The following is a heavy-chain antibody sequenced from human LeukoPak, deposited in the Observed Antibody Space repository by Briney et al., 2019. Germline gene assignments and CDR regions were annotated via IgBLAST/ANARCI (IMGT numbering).Heavy chain of an antibody. CDR3: AKAAAPYYYYYMDV. V-gene: IGHV3-15*01. D-gene: IGHD2-2*01. Sequence: GGSLRLSCAASGFAFSNAWMNWVRQAPGKGLEWVGRIKSKTDGETTDYAAPVKGRFTISRDDSENTLYLQMNSLRAEDTAVYYCAKAAAPYYYYYMDVWGKGTTVTISS. J-gene: IGHJ6*03. CDR1: GFAFSNAW. CDR2: IKSKTDGETT.